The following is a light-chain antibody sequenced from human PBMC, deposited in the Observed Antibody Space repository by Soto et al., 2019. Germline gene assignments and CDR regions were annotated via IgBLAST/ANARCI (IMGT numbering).Light chain of an antibody. CDR1: NSNIGNNY. CDR3: AAWDDSLSGYV. V-gene: IGLV1-47*01. Sequence: QSVLTQPPSASGTPGQRVTISCSGSNSNIGNNYIYWYRQLPGTAPKLLIYRSNERPSGVPDRFSGSKSGTSASLAISGLRSEDEADYYCAAWDDSLSGYVFGIGTKSPS. J-gene: IGLJ1*01. CDR2: RSN.